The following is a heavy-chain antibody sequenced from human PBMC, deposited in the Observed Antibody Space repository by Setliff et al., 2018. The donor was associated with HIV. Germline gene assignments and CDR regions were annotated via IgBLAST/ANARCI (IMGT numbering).Heavy chain of an antibody. J-gene: IGHJ4*01. D-gene: IGHD5-12*01. V-gene: IGHV4-61*09. CDR1: GGSITSGNYF. CDR2: MYTDGST. Sequence: PSETLSLTCTVSGGSITSGNYFWSWIRQPAGKGLEWIGHMYTDGSTNYNPSFKSRVTISADTSKNQFSLKLSSVTAADTAVYYCARDSRWLQFPYFDSWGQGTPVTVS. CDR3: ARDSRWLQFPYFDS.